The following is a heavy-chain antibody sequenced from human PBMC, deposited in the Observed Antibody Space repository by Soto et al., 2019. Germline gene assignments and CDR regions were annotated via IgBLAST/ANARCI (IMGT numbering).Heavy chain of an antibody. Sequence: ASVKVSCKASRYTFINYAITCVRQAPGQGLEWMGWISGYNGNTNYAQSLQGRVTMTTDTSTSTAYMESRSLKSDDTAVYYCARDEVTAANWLDRLGKGNIVTVSA. V-gene: IGHV1-18*01. J-gene: IGHJ5*02. D-gene: IGHD2-2*01. CDR1: RYTFINYA. CDR3: ARDEVTAANWLDR. CDR2: ISGYNGNT.